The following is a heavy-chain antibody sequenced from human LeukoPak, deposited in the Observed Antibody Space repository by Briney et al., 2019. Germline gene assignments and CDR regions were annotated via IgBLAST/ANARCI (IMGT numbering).Heavy chain of an antibody. V-gene: IGHV3-7*01. Sequence: PGGSLRLSCAASGVIFSSYWMSWVRQAPGMGLEWVANINQDGSEKYYVDSVKGRFTISRDNAKNSLYLQMNTLRVEDTAVFYCARGRFSYDSSGYSSFYYWGQGTLVTVSS. J-gene: IGHJ4*02. CDR3: ARGRFSYDSSGYSSFYY. CDR2: INQDGSEK. D-gene: IGHD3-22*01. CDR1: GVIFSSYW.